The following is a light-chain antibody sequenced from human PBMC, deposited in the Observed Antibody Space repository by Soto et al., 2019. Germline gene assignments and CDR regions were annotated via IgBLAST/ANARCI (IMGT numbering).Light chain of an antibody. CDR3: QQLNSYPRVT. CDR1: QGISSY. V-gene: IGKV1-9*01. Sequence: DIQLTQSPSFLSASVGDRVTITCRASQGISSYLAGYQQKPGKAPKLLIYAASTLKSGVPSRFSGSGSGTEFTLTISSLQPEDFATYYCQQLNSYPRVTFGQGTKLEIK. CDR2: AAS. J-gene: IGKJ2*01.